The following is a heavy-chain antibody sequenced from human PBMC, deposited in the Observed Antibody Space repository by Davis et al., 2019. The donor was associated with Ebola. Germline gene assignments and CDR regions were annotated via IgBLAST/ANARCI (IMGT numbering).Heavy chain of an antibody. J-gene: IGHJ6*02. CDR3: ARDLPYDFWSGYPYGMDV. D-gene: IGHD3-3*01. CDR2: ISYDGSNK. V-gene: IGHV3-30-3*01. Sequence: PGGSLRLSCAASGFTFSSYAMHWVRQAPGKGLEWVAVISYDGSNKYYADSVKGRFTISRDNSKNTLYLQMNSLRAEDTAVYYCARDLPYDFWSGYPYGMDVWGQGTTVTVSS. CDR1: GFTFSSYA.